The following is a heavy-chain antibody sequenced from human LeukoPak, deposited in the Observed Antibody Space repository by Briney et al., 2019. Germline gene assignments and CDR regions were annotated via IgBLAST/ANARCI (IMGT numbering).Heavy chain of an antibody. J-gene: IGHJ5*02. V-gene: IGHV2-5*02. CDR2: IYWDDDK. Sequence: SGPTLVNPTQTLTLTCTFSGFSLSTSGVGVGWIRQPPGKALEWLALIYWDDDKRYSPSLKSRLTITKDTSKNQVVLTMTNMDPVDTATYYCARVDTSIYSSGWPNWFDPWGQGTLVTVSS. D-gene: IGHD6-19*01. CDR3: ARVDTSIYSSGWPNWFDP. CDR1: GFSLSTSGVG.